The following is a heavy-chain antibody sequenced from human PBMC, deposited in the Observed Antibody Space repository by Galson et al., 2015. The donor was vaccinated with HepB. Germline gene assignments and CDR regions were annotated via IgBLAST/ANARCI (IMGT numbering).Heavy chain of an antibody. CDR3: ATFMFTFGGVIVDY. CDR1: GFSFSNAW. Sequence: SLRLSCAASGFSFSNAWMSWARQAPGKGLEWVGRIKSKTDGGTTDYAAPVKGRFTISRDDSKNTLYLQMNSLKTEDTAVYYCATFMFTFGGVIVDYWGQGTLVTVSS. CDR2: IKSKTDGGTT. D-gene: IGHD3-16*02. J-gene: IGHJ4*02. V-gene: IGHV3-15*01.